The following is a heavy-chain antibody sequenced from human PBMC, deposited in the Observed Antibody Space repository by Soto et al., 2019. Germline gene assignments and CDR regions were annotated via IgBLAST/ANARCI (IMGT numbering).Heavy chain of an antibody. Sequence: PSETLSLTCTVSGGSVSSGSYYWSWIRHAPGKGLEWIGYIYYSWSTNYNPSLKSRVTISVDTSKNQFSLKLSSVTAADTAVYYCARVIAKVGATYLDYWGQGTLVTVSS. D-gene: IGHD1-26*01. V-gene: IGHV4-61*01. CDR3: ARVIAKVGATYLDY. CDR2: IYYSWST. CDR1: GGSVSSGSYY. J-gene: IGHJ4*02.